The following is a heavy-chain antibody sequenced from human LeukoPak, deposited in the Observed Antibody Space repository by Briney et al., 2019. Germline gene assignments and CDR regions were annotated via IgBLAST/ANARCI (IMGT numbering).Heavy chain of an antibody. D-gene: IGHD3-10*01. CDR1: GYTFTSYG. J-gene: IGHJ5*01. CDR3: ARGSQLRLKGAMVRGVIVENWFDP. CDR2: ISAYNGNT. Sequence: ASVKVSCKASGYTFTSYGISWVRQAPGQGLEWMGWISAYNGNTNYAQKLQGRVTMTTDTSTSTAYMELRSLRSDDTAVYYCARGSQLRLKGAMVRGVIVENWFDPWGQGTLVTVSS. V-gene: IGHV1-18*01.